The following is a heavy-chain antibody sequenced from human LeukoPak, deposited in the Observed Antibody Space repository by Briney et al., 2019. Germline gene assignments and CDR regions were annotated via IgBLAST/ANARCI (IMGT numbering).Heavy chain of an antibody. D-gene: IGHD3-10*01. CDR2: ISSSSSYI. CDR1: GFTFSSYS. Sequence: GGSLRLSCAASGFTFSSYSMNWVRQAPGKGLEWVSSISSSSSYIYYADSVKGRFTISRDNAKNSLYLQMNSLRAEDTAVYYCARDSVFEDAFDNWGQGTMVTVSS. V-gene: IGHV3-21*01. J-gene: IGHJ3*02. CDR3: ARDSVFEDAFDN.